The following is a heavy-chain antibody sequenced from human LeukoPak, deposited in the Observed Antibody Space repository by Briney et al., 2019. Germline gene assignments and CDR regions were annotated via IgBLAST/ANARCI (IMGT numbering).Heavy chain of an antibody. Sequence: SETLSLTCAVSGASISSSNWWTWIRQPPGQGLEWVGVIYPSGSTSYNPSLNSRVTISIDKSKNQFSLNLNSVTAADTAVYYCAIRTPNPSEYWGQGTLVTVSS. CDR3: AIRTPNPSEY. CDR2: IYPSGST. D-gene: IGHD1-14*01. V-gene: IGHV4-4*02. J-gene: IGHJ4*02. CDR1: GASISSSNW.